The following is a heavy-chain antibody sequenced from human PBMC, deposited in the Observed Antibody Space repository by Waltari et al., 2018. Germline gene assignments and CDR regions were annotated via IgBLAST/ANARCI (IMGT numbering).Heavy chain of an antibody. CDR3: AKVRVPAVMYNWFDP. Sequence: QVKLQESGPGLVKPSGTLSLTCTVSGDSLTTKNCRSWVRQSPGKGLAWIGEIYHSGVSNYNPSLQSRVTRSLDKSMNQISLKLTSVTAADTAVYYCAKVRVPAVMYNWFDPWGQGTLVTVSS. D-gene: IGHD2-2*01. V-gene: IGHV4-4*02. CDR2: IYHSGVS. J-gene: IGHJ5*02. CDR1: GDSLTTKNC.